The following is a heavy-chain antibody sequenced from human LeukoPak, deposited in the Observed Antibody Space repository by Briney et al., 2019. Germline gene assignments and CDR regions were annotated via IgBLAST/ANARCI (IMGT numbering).Heavy chain of an antibody. CDR3: ARELALVGATKDCCDY. CDR2: ISSSSGYI. V-gene: IGHV3-21*01. J-gene: IGHJ4*02. CDR1: GFTFNSYS. Sequence: GGSLRLSCAASGFTFNSYSMNWVRQTPGKGLEWVSSISSSSGYINYADSVKGRFTVSRDNAKNSLYLQMNSLRAEDTAVYYCARELALVGATKDCCDYWGQGTLVTVSS. D-gene: IGHD1-26*01.